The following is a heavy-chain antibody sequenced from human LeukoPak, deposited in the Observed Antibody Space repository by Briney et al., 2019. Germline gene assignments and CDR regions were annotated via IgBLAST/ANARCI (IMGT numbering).Heavy chain of an antibody. V-gene: IGHV3-74*01. CDR1: GFTFSSYW. CDR3: AREGGYSSGWPFDY. CDR2: INSDGSST. J-gene: IGHJ4*02. Sequence: GSLGLSCAASGFTFSSYWMHWVRQAPGKGLVWVSRINSDGSSTSYADSVKGRFTISRDNAKNTLYLQMNSLRAEDTAVYYCAREGGYSSGWPFDYWGQGTLVTVSS. D-gene: IGHD6-19*01.